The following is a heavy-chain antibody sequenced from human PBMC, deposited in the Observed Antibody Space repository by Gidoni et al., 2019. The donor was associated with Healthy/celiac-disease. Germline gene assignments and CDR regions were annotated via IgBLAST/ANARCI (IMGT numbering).Heavy chain of an antibody. D-gene: IGHD3-22*01. J-gene: IGHJ3*02. CDR1: GGSISSGGYY. CDR3: ARDLYDSGGAFDI. Sequence: QVQLQEAGPGLVKPSQTLSLPCTVSGGSISSGGYYWGWIRQHPGKGLEWIGYIYYSGSTYYNPSLKSRVTISVDTSKNQFSLKLSSVTAADTAVYYCARDLYDSGGAFDIWGQGTMVTVSS. V-gene: IGHV4-31*03. CDR2: IYYSGST.